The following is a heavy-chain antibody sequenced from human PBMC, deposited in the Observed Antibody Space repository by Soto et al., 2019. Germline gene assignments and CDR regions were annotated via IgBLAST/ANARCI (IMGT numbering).Heavy chain of an antibody. J-gene: IGHJ4*02. Sequence: PGGSLRLSCVASGFTVDDYAMHWVRQAPGKGLEWVSGISANGDNVDYADSVKGRFTVSRDNAKNSLFLQMNSLRPEDTALYYCAKDMKWGGMTTIHYFDSWAQGT. V-gene: IGHV3-9*01. CDR1: GFTVDDYA. CDR2: ISANGDNV. CDR3: AKDMKWGGMTTIHYFDS. D-gene: IGHD4-17*01.